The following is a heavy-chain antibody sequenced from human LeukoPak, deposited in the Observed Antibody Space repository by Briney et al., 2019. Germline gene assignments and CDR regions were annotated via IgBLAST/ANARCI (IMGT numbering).Heavy chain of an antibody. CDR2: IIPIFGTA. CDR3: ARVGSGSYEFDP. J-gene: IGHJ5*02. V-gene: IGHV1-69*13. Sequence: SVKVSCKASGGTFISYAISWVRQAPGQGLEWMGGIIPIFGTANYAQKFQGRVTITADESTSTAYMELSSLRSDDTAVYYCARVGSGSYEFDPWGQGTLVTVSS. CDR1: GGTFISYA. D-gene: IGHD3-10*01.